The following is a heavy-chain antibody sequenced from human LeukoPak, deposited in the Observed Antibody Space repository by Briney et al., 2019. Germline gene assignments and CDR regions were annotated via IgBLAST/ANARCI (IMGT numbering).Heavy chain of an antibody. Sequence: SETLSLTCAVSGGSISSGGYSWSWIRQPPGKGLEWIGYIYHNGSTYYNPSLKSRVTISEDTSKNQFSLKLSSVTAADTAVYYCARLLGSIAFDYWGQGTLVTVSS. J-gene: IGHJ4*02. V-gene: IGHV4-30-4*07. D-gene: IGHD6-13*01. CDR3: ARLLGSIAFDY. CDR1: GGSISSGGYS. CDR2: IYHNGST.